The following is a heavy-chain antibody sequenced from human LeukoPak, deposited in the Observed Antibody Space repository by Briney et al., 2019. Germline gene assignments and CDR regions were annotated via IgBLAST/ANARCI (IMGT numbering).Heavy chain of an antibody. Sequence: PSETLSLTCTVSGGSISSSSYYWGWIRQPPGKGLEWIGSIYYSGSTYYNPSLKSRVTISVDTSKNQFSLKLSSVTAADTAVYYCARETPYYYDSSGYYPQIDYAFDIWGQGTMVTVSS. CDR3: ARETPYYYDSSGYYPQIDYAFDI. CDR1: GGSISSSSYY. D-gene: IGHD3-22*01. V-gene: IGHV4-39*07. CDR2: IYYSGST. J-gene: IGHJ3*02.